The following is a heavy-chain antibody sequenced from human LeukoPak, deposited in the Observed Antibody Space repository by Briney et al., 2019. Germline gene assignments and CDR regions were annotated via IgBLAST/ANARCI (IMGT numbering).Heavy chain of an antibody. V-gene: IGHV4-39*01. D-gene: IGHD3-3*01. J-gene: IGHJ5*02. CDR3: ARSFLEWFNWFDP. CDR2: IYYSGRT. CDR1: GGSISSSSIYY. Sequence: PSETLSLTCTVSGGSISSSSIYYWGWIRQPPGKGLEWIGSIYYSGRTYYNPSLKSRVTIAVDTSKNQFSLKLNSVTAADTAVYYCARSFLEWFNWFDPWGQGTLVTVSS.